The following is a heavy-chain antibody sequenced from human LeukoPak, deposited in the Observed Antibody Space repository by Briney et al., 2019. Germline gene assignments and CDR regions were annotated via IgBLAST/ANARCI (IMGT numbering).Heavy chain of an antibody. D-gene: IGHD3-10*01. CDR1: GFTVSSNY. Sequence: GGSLRLSCAASGFTVSSNYMSWVRQAPGKGLEWVSVIYSGGGTYYVDSVKGRFTIFRDNSKNTLYLQMNSLRAEDTAVYFCARDVTMVRGAQDYYGMDVWGQGTTVTVSS. CDR3: ARDVTMVRGAQDYYGMDV. V-gene: IGHV3-53*01. J-gene: IGHJ6*02. CDR2: IYSGGGT.